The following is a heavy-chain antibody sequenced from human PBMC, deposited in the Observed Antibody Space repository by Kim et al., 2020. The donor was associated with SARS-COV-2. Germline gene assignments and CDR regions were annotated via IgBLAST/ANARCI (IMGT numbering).Heavy chain of an antibody. CDR3: ARHGAGGDRMFDP. CDR1: GGSISSSSYY. D-gene: IGHD2-21*01. V-gene: IGHV4-39*01. Sequence: SETLSLTCTVSGGSISSSSYYWGWIRQPPGKGLEWIGSIYYSGSTYYNPSLKSRVTISVDTSKNQFSLKLSSVTAADTAVYYCARHGAGGDRMFDPWGQGTLVTVSS. J-gene: IGHJ5*02. CDR2: IYYSGST.